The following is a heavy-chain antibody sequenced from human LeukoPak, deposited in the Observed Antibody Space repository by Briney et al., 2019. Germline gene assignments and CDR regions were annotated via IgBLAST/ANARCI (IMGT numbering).Heavy chain of an antibody. D-gene: IGHD3-10*01. CDR1: GINFGSYS. CDR3: ARKSASGNYPLDY. CDR2: ISADSATT. Sequence: GGSLRLSCAASGINFGSYSMTWVRKAPGKGLEWVSVISADSATTFYADSVKGRFTISRDNAKNTVFLQMSSLRAEDTALYYCARKSASGNYPLDYWGQGTLVTVSS. J-gene: IGHJ4*02. V-gene: IGHV3-23*01.